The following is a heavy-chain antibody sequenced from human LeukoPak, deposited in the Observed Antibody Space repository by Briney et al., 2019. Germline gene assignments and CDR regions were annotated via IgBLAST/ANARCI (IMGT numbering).Heavy chain of an antibody. D-gene: IGHD1-26*01. CDR2: INHSGST. V-gene: IGHV4-34*01. J-gene: IGHJ4*02. CDR3: ARGVLVHDYGDY. CDR1: GGSFSGYY. Sequence: SETLSLTCAAYGGSFSGYYWSWIRQPPGKGLEWIGEINHSGSTNYNPSLKSRVTISVDTSKNQFSLKLSSVTAADTAVYYCARGVLVHDYGDYWGQGTLVTVSS.